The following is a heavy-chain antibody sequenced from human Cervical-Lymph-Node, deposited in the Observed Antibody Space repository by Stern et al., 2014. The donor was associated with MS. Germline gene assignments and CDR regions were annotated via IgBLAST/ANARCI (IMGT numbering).Heavy chain of an antibody. CDR3: ARGGITGTTSFDY. V-gene: IGHV1-8*01. D-gene: IGHD1-7*01. Sequence: VQLGQSGAEVRKPGASMKVSCKASGYTFTSFDIYWLRQATGQGLEWMGWMNPNSCNTVYAQKFHGRGTMTRNTSISTAYMELSSLRSEDTAVYYCARGGITGTTSFDYWGQGTLVTVSS. J-gene: IGHJ4*02. CDR2: MNPNSCNT. CDR1: GYTFTSFD.